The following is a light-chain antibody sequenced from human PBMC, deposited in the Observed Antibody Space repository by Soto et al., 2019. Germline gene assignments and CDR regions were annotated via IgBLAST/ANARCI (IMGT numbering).Light chain of an antibody. V-gene: IGLV2-11*01. CDR1: SSDVGGYNY. CDR3: CSYAGTYTYV. CDR2: DVN. J-gene: IGLJ1*01. Sequence: QSVLTQPRSVSGSPGQSVTISCTGTSSDVGGYNYVSWYQQHPGKAPKLMIYDVNKRPSGVPDRFSGSKSGSTASLTISWLQSEDEADYFCCSYAGTYTYVFATGTKVTVL.